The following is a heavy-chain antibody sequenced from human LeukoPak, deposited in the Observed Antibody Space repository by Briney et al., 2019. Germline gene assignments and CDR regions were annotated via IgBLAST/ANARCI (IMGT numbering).Heavy chain of an antibody. CDR2: IWYDGSNK. V-gene: IGHV3-33*01. CDR3: ARGDSGLDY. CDR1: GFTFSSYG. J-gene: IGHJ4*02. Sequence: PGRSLRLSCAASGFTFSSYGMHWVRQAPGKGLEWVAVIWYDGSNKYYADSVKDRFTISRDNSKNTLYLQMNSLRAEDTAVYYCARGDSGLDYWGQGTLVTVSS. D-gene: IGHD6-19*01.